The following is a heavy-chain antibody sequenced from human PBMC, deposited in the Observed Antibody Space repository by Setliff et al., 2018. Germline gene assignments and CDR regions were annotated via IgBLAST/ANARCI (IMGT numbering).Heavy chain of an antibody. CDR2: ISAYNGYI. D-gene: IGHD5-18*01. V-gene: IGHV1-18*01. CDR3: AREGVDTRSSTDYRYYMDV. Sequence: GASVKVSCKASGYTFTSYGITWVRQAPGQGLEWMAWISAYNGYIVYAQKFHGRVTIITDESTSTAYMELSSLTSDDTAVYYCAREGVDTRSSTDYRYYMDVWGKGTTVTVSS. CDR1: GYTFTSYG. J-gene: IGHJ6*03.